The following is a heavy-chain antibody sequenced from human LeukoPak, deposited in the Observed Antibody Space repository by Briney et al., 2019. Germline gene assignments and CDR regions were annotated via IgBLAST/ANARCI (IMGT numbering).Heavy chain of an antibody. V-gene: IGHV4-59*08. CDR1: GGSISSYY. D-gene: IGHD2-2*02. CDR3: ARQGGLYFSI. Sequence: SETLSLTCTVSGGSISSYYWSWIRQPPGKGLEWIGNIFYSGSTNYTPPLKSRVTISVDTANNQFSLKLRSVTAADTAVYYCARQGGLYFSIWGQRTMVTVSS. J-gene: IGHJ3*02. CDR2: IFYSGST.